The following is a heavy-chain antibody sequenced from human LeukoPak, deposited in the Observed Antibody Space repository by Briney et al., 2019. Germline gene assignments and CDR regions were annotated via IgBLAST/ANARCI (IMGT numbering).Heavy chain of an antibody. CDR2: ITGSGATT. CDR3: AKRAEDTARPFFDY. D-gene: IGHD5-18*01. J-gene: IGHJ4*02. Sequence: GGSLRLSCAASGFTFSSYAINWLRQAPGKRLEWVSAITGSGATTYYADSVRGRFTISRDNSKNTVYLQMNSLRGEDTAVYYCAKRAEDTARPFFDYWGQGTLVTVSS. CDR1: GFTFSSYA. V-gene: IGHV3-23*01.